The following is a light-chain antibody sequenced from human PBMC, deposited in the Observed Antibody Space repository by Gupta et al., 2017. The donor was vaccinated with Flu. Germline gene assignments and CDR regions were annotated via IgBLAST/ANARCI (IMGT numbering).Light chain of an antibody. CDR3: QQFDDSRWT. Sequence: EIVLTQSPGTLSLSPGERATLSCRASQSVSSSYLACHQQTTGQAPRLLVYGASSTATGLPDRISSSSSATYFPLTISMRAPEDFAVYCCQQFDDSRWTFGQGTRLEIK. V-gene: IGKV3-20*01. CDR1: QSVSSSY. J-gene: IGKJ1*01. CDR2: GAS.